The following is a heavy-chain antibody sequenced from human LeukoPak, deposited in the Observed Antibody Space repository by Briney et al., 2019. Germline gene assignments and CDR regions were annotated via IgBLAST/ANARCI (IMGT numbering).Heavy chain of an antibody. Sequence: GGSLRLSCAASGFTFSSYGMHWVRQAPGKGLEWVAFIRYDGSNKYYADSVKGRFTISRDNSKNTLYLQMNSLRAEDTAVYYCARGGSYLSAFDIWGQGTMVTVSS. J-gene: IGHJ3*02. D-gene: IGHD1-26*01. V-gene: IGHV3-30*02. CDR3: ARGGSYLSAFDI. CDR1: GFTFSSYG. CDR2: IRYDGSNK.